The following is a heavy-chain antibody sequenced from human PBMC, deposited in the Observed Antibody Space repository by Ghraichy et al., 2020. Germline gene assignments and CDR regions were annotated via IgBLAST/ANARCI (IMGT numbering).Heavy chain of an antibody. CDR3: ARQNYHDSSAWT. CDR2: ISSSSGAI. V-gene: IGHV3-48*04. J-gene: IGHJ4*02. Sequence: GGSLRLSCAASGFTFSDYHMNWVRQAPGKGPEWLSYISSSSGAIYYADSVKGRFTISRDNADNSLYLQMNSLRAEDTAVYYCARQNYHDSSAWTRGQGTLVTVSS. D-gene: IGHD3-22*01. CDR1: GFTFSDYH.